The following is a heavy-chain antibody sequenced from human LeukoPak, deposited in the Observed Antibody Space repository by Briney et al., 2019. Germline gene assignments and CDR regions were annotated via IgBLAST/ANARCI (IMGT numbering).Heavy chain of an antibody. CDR2: INHSGST. CDR3: ARGLLEQLTDY. J-gene: IGHJ4*02. CDR1: GGSFSDYY. V-gene: IGHV4-34*01. Sequence: SETLSLTCTVSGGSFSDYYWSWIRQPAGKGLEWIGEINHSGSTNYNPSLKSRVTISVDTSKNQFSLKLSSVTAADTAVYYCARGLLEQLTDYWGQGTLVTVSS. D-gene: IGHD6-19*01.